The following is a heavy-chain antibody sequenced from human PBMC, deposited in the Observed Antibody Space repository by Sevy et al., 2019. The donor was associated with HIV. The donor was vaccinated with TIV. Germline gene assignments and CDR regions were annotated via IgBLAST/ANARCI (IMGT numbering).Heavy chain of an antibody. CDR2: VYYTGGT. V-gene: IGHV4-59*08. CDR1: GGSINSDH. CDR3: ARRNYFEI. J-gene: IGHJ3*02. Sequence: SETLSLTCTVSGGSINSDHWNWIRQPPGKGLEWIGYVYYTGGTNYNPSLKNRVTISVDRTKNQFSLKLTSVTAADTAAYYSARRNYFEIWGQGTMVTVSS. D-gene: IGHD3-10*01.